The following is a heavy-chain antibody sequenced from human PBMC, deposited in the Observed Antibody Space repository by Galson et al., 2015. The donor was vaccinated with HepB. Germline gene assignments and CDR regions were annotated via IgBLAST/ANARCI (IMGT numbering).Heavy chain of an antibody. V-gene: IGHV5-51*03. D-gene: IGHD1-1*01. CDR2: IYPGDSDT. Sequence: QSGAEVKKPGQSLKISCKGSGYSFTNYWIAWVRQMPGKGLEWMGIIYPGDSDTRYSPSFQGQVIVSADKSISTAYLQWSSLKASDTAIYYCARRGTGGAGFFDYWAQGTLVPSPQ. CDR3: ARRGTGGAGFFDY. J-gene: IGHJ4*02. CDR1: GYSFTNYW.